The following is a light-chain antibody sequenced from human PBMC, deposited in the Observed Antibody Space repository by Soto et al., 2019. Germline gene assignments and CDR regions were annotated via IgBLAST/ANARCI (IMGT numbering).Light chain of an antibody. V-gene: IGKV1-5*01. CDR3: QQYNSYPWT. CDR1: QSISSW. CDR2: DAS. J-gene: IGKJ1*01. Sequence: DIQMTQSPSTLSASVGDRVTITCRASQSISSWLAWYQQKQGKAPKLLIYDASSLESGAPSRFSGSGSGTELTLTISSLQPDDFATYYCQQYNSYPWTFGQGTKVDI.